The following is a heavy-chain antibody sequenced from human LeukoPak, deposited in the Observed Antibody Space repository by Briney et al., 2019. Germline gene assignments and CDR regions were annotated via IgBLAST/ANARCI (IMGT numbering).Heavy chain of an antibody. CDR1: GGTFSSYA. Sequence: GASVKVSCKASGGTFSSYAISWVRQAPGQGLEWMGGIIPIFGTANYAQKFQGRVTITADESTSTAYMELSSLRSEDTAVYYCARVRRVSLVRGVPEKHYYYYGMDVWGQGTTVTVSS. D-gene: IGHD3-10*01. CDR3: ARVRRVSLVRGVPEKHYYYYGMDV. CDR2: IIPIFGTA. V-gene: IGHV1-69*13. J-gene: IGHJ6*02.